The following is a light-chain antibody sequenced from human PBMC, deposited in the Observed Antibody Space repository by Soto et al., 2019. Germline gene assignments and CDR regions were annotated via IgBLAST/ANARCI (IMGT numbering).Light chain of an antibody. V-gene: IGKV1-39*01. CDR1: QTISNY. CDR2: TAF. Sequence: DIQMTQSPSSLSASVGDRVTITCRTSQTISNYLNWYQQKPGKAPKLLIYTAFSLESGVPSRFSGSGSGTDFTLTISSLQPDDFATYYCQQSYSTPYTFGQGTKLEI. CDR3: QQSYSTPYT. J-gene: IGKJ2*01.